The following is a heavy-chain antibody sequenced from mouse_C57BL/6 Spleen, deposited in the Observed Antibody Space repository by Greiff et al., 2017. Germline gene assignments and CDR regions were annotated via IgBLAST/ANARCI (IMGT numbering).Heavy chain of an antibody. CDR1: GFSLTSYA. V-gene: IGHV2-9-1*01. CDR3: ARSPYGSKGYFDY. J-gene: IGHJ2*01. Sequence: VKLVESGPGLVAPSQSLSITCTVSGFSLTSYAISWVRQPPGKGLEWLGVIWTGGGTNYNSALKSRLSISKDNSKSQVFLKMNSLQTDDTARYYCARSPYGSKGYFDYWGQGTTLTVSS. CDR2: IWTGGGT. D-gene: IGHD1-1*01.